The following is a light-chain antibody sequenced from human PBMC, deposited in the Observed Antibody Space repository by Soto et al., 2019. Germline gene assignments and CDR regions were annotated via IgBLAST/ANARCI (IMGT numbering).Light chain of an antibody. V-gene: IGLV7-46*01. CDR2: DTT. Sequence: QAVVTQETSLTVSPGGTVTLTCGSTTGAVTSGHYPYWFQQKPGQAPRTLIFDTTNKHSWTPARFSGSLLGGKAALTLSGAQPEDEAEYYCLLSYDGAVVIFGGGTKVTVL. CDR3: LLSYDGAVVI. J-gene: IGLJ2*01. CDR1: TGAVTSGHY.